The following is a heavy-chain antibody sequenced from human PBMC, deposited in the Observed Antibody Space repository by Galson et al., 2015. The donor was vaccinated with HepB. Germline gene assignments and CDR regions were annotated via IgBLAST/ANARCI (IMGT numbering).Heavy chain of an antibody. Sequence: SLRLSCAASGFTFSSYAMHWVRQAPGKGLEWVAVISYDGSNKYYADSVKGRFTISRDNSKNTLYLQMNSLRAEDTAVYYCARDQVYYYDSSGYLDYWGQGTLVTVSS. CDR3: ARDQVYYYDSSGYLDY. D-gene: IGHD3-22*01. CDR2: ISYDGSNK. V-gene: IGHV3-30*04. CDR1: GFTFSSYA. J-gene: IGHJ4*02.